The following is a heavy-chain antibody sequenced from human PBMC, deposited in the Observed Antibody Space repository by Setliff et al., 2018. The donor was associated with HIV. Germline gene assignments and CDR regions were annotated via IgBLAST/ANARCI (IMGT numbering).Heavy chain of an antibody. J-gene: IGHJ4*02. CDR1: GYSFTSYG. D-gene: IGHD3-10*01. CDR2: ISTYNGNT. CDR3: ARDDPIRKEVASGLDY. Sequence: ASVKVSCKAFGYSFTSYGISWVRQAPGQGLEWMGWISTYNGNTNYAQKVQGRVTMTTDTSTSTAYMEVRSLRYDDTAVYYCARDDPIRKEVASGLDYWGQGTLVTVSS. V-gene: IGHV1-18*01.